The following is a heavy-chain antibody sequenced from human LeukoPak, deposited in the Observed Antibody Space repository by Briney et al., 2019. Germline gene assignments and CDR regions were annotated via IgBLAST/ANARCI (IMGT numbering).Heavy chain of an antibody. CDR2: INPNSGGT. J-gene: IGHJ4*02. Sequence: ASVKVSCKASGYTFTGYYMHWVRQAPGQGLEWMGWINPNSGGTNYAQKFQGRVTMTRDTSISTAYMELSRLRSDDTAVYYCARISCLRSSRWSYWGQGTLVTVSS. CDR3: ARISCLRSSRWSY. V-gene: IGHV1-2*02. D-gene: IGHD3-16*01. CDR1: GYTFTGYY.